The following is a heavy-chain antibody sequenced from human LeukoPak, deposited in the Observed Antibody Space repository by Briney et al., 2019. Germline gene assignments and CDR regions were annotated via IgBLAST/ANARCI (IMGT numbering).Heavy chain of an antibody. CDR3: ATIGDNYYDY. D-gene: IGHD3-10*01. J-gene: IGHJ4*02. CDR2: ISNSGSTS. V-gene: IGHV3-11*01. Sequence: PGGSLRLSCAASGLTFRDHYMSWIRQAPGKGLEWISFISNSGSTSYYADSVKGRFTISRDNAKDSVYLQMDNLGAEDTAVYYCATIGDNYYDYWGQGILVTVSS. CDR1: GLTFRDHY.